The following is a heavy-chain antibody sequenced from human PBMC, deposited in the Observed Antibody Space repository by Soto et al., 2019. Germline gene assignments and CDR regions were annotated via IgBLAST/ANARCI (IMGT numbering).Heavy chain of an antibody. CDR2: ISSTGRSI. V-gene: IGHV3-48*03. CDR1: GFNFSSFE. J-gene: IGHJ4*02. CDR3: ARGRYYYDASGYDY. Sequence: GGSLRLSCAASGFNFSSFEMNWVRQAPGKGLEWVSHISSTGRSIYFADSVKGRFTIYRDNAKNSLSLQMNSLRVEDSAVYYCARGRYYYDASGYDYWGPGTLATVSS. D-gene: IGHD3-22*01.